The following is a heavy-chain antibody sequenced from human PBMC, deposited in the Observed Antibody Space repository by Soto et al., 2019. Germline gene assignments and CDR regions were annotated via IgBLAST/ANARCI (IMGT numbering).Heavy chain of an antibody. D-gene: IGHD1-26*01. Sequence: ASVKVSCKASGYTFTSYYMHWVRQAPGQGLEWMGIINPSGGSTSYAQKFQGRVTMTRDTSTSTVYMELSSLRSEDTAVYYCARDQSGSYYFGAFDIWSQGTMVTVSS. V-gene: IGHV1-46*01. CDR2: INPSGGST. CDR1: GYTFTSYY. CDR3: ARDQSGSYYFGAFDI. J-gene: IGHJ3*02.